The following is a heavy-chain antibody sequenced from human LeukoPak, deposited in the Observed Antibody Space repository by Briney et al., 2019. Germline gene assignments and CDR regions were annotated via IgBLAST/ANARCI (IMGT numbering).Heavy chain of an antibody. D-gene: IGHD2-15*01. CDR3: ASKVVVAATPWAPFDP. V-gene: IGHV1-2*02. CDR1: GYTFTGYY. J-gene: IGHJ5*02. CDR2: INPNSGGT. Sequence: GASVKVSCKASGYTFTGYYMHWVRQAPGQGLEWMGWINPNSGGTNYAQKFQGRVTMTRDTSISTAYMELSRLRSDDTAVYYCASKVVVAATPWAPFDPWGQGTLVTVSS.